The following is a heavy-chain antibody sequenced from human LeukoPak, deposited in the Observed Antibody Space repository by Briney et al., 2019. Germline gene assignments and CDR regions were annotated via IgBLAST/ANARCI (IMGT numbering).Heavy chain of an antibody. Sequence: GGSLRLSCAASGFTFSSNYMSWVRQAPGKGLEWVSVIYSGGSTYYSDSVKGRFTLSRDNSKNTLYLQMNSLRAEDTAVYYCARESLVPAAIPVGAFDIWGQGTMVTVSS. CDR2: IYSGGST. CDR1: GFTFSSNY. J-gene: IGHJ3*02. V-gene: IGHV3-66*02. CDR3: ARESLVPAAIPVGAFDI. D-gene: IGHD2-2*02.